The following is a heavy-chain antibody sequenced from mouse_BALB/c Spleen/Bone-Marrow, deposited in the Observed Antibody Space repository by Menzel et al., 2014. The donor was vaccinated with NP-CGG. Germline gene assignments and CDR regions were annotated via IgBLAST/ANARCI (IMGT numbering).Heavy chain of an antibody. D-gene: IGHD2-1*01. CDR1: GYTFTSSW. CDR3: AREKIYGNYLWYFDV. V-gene: IGHV1S130*01. Sequence: VKLQESGSVLVRPGASVKLSCKASGYTFTSSWMHWAKQRPGQGLEWIGEIHPNRGNTNYNEKFKGKATLTVDTSSSTAYVNLSSLTSEDSAVYYCAREKIYGNYLWYFDVWGAGTTVTVSS. J-gene: IGHJ1*01. CDR2: IHPNRGNT.